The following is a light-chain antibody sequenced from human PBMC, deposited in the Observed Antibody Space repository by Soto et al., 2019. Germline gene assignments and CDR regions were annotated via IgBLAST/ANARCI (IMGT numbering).Light chain of an antibody. CDR1: SSDVGAYKY. CDR3: SSFTGPTTLDV. V-gene: IGLV2-14*03. J-gene: IGLJ1*01. CDR2: GVS. Sequence: QSVLTQPASVSGSPGQSVTISCTGTSSDVGAYKYVSWYQKHPGKVPKLMIYGVSNRPSGVSNRFSGSKSGNTAFLTISVLQPEDEADYYCSSFTGPTTLDVFGTGTKVTVL.